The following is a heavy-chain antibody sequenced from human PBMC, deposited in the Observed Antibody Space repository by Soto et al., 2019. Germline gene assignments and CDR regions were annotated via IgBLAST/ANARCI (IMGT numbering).Heavy chain of an antibody. D-gene: IGHD6-13*01. Sequence: SETLSLTCTVSGGSISSSSYYWGWIRQPPGKGLEWIGSIYYSGSTYYNPSLKSRVTISVDTSKNQFSLKLSSVTAADTAVYYCAILGRQSSSWDYYYYYGMDVWGQGTTVTVSS. J-gene: IGHJ6*02. CDR1: GGSISSSSYY. CDR3: AILGRQSSSWDYYYYYGMDV. CDR2: IYYSGST. V-gene: IGHV4-39*01.